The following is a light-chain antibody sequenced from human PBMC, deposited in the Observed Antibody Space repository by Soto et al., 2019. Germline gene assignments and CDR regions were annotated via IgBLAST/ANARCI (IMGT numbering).Light chain of an antibody. J-gene: IGKJ4*01. V-gene: IGKV4-1*01. Sequence: DIVMTQSPDSLTVSLGERATINCKSSQSVLFSSNNKNYLAWYQQKPGQPPKLLIYWASTRESGVPDRFSGSGSGTDFTLTINALQAEDVAVYYCQQYHTTPLSFGGGTKVETK. CDR3: QQYHTTPLS. CDR1: QSVLFSSNNKNY. CDR2: WAS.